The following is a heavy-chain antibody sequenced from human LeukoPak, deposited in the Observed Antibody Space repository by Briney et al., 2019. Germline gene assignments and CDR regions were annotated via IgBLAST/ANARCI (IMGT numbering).Heavy chain of an antibody. V-gene: IGHV3-48*01. J-gene: IGHJ6*03. CDR2: ISSSSSTI. D-gene: IGHD3-16*01. CDR3: ARGPYNYYYMDV. CDR1: GFTFSSYS. Sequence: PGGSLRLSCAASGFTFSSYSMNWVRQAPGKGLEWVSYISSSSSTIYYADSVKGRFTISRDNAKNSLYLQMNSLRAEDTAVYYCARGPYNYYYMDVWGKGTTVTVSS.